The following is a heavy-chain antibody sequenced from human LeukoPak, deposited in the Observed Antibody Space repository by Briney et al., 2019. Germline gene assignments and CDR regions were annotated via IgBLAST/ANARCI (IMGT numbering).Heavy chain of an antibody. CDR1: GYTFSSYY. Sequence: ASVKVSCKASGYTFSSYYIHWVRQAPGQGLEWMGIITPSGGSTSYAQKFQGRVTMTRDTSTSTVYMELSSLRSEDTAVYYCASYSGSYSSDFDYWGQGALVTVSS. D-gene: IGHD1-26*01. CDR3: ASYSGSYSSDFDY. J-gene: IGHJ4*02. V-gene: IGHV1-46*01. CDR2: ITPSGGST.